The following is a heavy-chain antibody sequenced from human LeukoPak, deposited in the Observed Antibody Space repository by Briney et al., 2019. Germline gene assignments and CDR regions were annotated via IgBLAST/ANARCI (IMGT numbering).Heavy chain of an antibody. D-gene: IGHD2-2*01. J-gene: IGHJ4*02. CDR2: IYYSGST. CDR1: GAFISGNY. V-gene: IGHV4-59*01. CDR3: AREKYGCSSDY. Sequence: SETLSLTCAVSGAFISGNYWSWFRQPPGKGLEWIGYIYYSGSTKYNPALKSRVTISVDTYKNQFSLRLSSVTAADTAMYYCAREKYGCSSDYWGQGTLVTVSS.